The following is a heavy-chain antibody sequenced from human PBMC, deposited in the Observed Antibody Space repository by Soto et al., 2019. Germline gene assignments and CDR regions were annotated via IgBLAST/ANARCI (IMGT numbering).Heavy chain of an antibody. Sequence: PGGSLRLSCAASGFTFSSYSMNWVRQAPGKWLEWVSSISSGNSYIYYADSVKGRFTISRDNAKNSLYLQMSSLRAEDTAVYYCARDRRDGYNFDYWGQGTLVTVSS. D-gene: IGHD5-12*01. V-gene: IGHV3-21*01. CDR2: ISSGNSYI. J-gene: IGHJ4*02. CDR1: GFTFSSYS. CDR3: ARDRRDGYNFDY.